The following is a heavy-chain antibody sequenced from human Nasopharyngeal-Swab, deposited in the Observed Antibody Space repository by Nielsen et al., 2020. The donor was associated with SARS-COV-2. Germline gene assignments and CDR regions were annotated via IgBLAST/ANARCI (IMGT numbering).Heavy chain of an antibody. D-gene: IGHD1-20*01. J-gene: IGHJ4*02. V-gene: IGHV3-64*02. CDR2: ISRDGRSI. CDR1: GFTFSDYD. CDR3: ARVSRAISGDY. Sequence: GESLKISCAASGFTFSDYDMHWVRQAPGKGLEHVSGISRDGRSIFFADSVRDRFTISRDNSKNTLYLQMGGLRAEDMAVYYCARVSRAISGDYWGQGTLVTVSS.